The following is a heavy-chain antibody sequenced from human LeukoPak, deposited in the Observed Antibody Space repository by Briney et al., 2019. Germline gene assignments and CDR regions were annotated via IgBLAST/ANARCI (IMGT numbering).Heavy chain of an antibody. CDR1: GFTFDDYA. CDR3: AKDTYYYDSSGYGD. CDR2: ISWNSGSI. Sequence: PGRSLRLSCAASGFTFDDYAMHWVRQAPGKGLEWVSGISWNSGSIGYADSVKGRFTISRDNAKNSLYLQMNSLRAEDTALYYCAKDTYYYDSSGYGDWGQGTLVNVSS. J-gene: IGHJ4*02. D-gene: IGHD3-22*01. V-gene: IGHV3-9*01.